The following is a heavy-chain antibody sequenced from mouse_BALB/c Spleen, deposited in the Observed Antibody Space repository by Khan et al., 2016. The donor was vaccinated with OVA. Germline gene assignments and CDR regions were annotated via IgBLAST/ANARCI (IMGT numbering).Heavy chain of an antibody. CDR1: GYTFTSYY. J-gene: IGHJ3*01. Sequence: QMQLEESGAEPVKPGASVKLSCKASGYTFTSYYMYWVKQRPGQGLEWIGEINPSDGDTNFNEKFKSKATLTVDKSSSTVYMQLSSLTSEDSAVYYCTRSGYGTFAYWGQGTLVTVSA. V-gene: IGHV1S81*02. D-gene: IGHD2-1*01. CDR3: TRSGYGTFAY. CDR2: INPSDGDT.